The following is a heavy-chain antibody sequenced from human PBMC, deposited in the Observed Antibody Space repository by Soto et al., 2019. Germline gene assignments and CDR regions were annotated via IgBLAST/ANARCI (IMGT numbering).Heavy chain of an antibody. Sequence: GGSLRLSCSASGFTFSSYAMHWVSQAPGKGLEYVSAISSNGGSTYYADSVKGRFTISRDNSKNTLYLQMSSLRAEDTAVYYCVKGGSGGYYYYYYYMDVWGKGTTVTVSS. CDR3: VKGGSGGYYYYYYYMDV. V-gene: IGHV3-64D*06. CDR1: GFTFSSYA. J-gene: IGHJ6*03. CDR2: ISSNGGST. D-gene: IGHD6-25*01.